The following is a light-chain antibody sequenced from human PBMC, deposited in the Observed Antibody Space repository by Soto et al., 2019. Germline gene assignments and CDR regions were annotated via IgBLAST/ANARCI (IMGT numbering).Light chain of an antibody. CDR1: QSVSGSY. Sequence: EIVLTQSPGTLSLSPGERATLSCRASQSVSGSYLAWYQQKPGQAPRLLIYGASSRATGIPDRFSGSGSATDFNLTISRLELEDFAVYYCQQYGGSPFTFGPGTKVDIK. CDR3: QQYGGSPFT. J-gene: IGKJ3*01. CDR2: GAS. V-gene: IGKV3-20*01.